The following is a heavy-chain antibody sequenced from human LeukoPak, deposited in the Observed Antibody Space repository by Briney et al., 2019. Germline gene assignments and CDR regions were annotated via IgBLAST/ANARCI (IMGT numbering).Heavy chain of an antibody. J-gene: IGHJ4*02. Sequence: PGGSLRLSCAASGFTFSSYAMTWVRQAPGKGLERVSSIWGSGGRTYYADSVKGRFSISRDSSKNTLYLQMNSLRAEDTAVYYCAKDLATTTLGYFDYWGQGTLVTVSS. CDR2: IWGSGGRT. CDR3: AKDLATTTLGYFDY. V-gene: IGHV3-23*01. D-gene: IGHD1-26*01. CDR1: GFTFSSYA.